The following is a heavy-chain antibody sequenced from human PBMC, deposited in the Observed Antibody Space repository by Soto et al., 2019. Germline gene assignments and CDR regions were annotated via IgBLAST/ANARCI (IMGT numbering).Heavy chain of an antibody. CDR2: ISGYNGNT. Sequence: QVQLVQSGAEVKKPGASVKVSCKTSGYTFTSYGVSWVRPAPGQGLEWVGWISGYNGNTNYAQKLQGRVTMTTDTSTATAYIELRGLRSDDTAIYYCAWGYFAYWGQGTLVPVSS. CDR1: GYTFTSYG. D-gene: IGHD3-16*01. J-gene: IGHJ4*02. V-gene: IGHV1-18*04. CDR3: AWGYFAY.